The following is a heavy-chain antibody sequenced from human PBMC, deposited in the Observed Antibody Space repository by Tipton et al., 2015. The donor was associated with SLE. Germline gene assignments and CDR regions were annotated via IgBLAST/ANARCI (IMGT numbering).Heavy chain of an antibody. CDR1: GFTFSSYA. D-gene: IGHD5-12*01. CDR2: IFSGGIT. CDR3: ARSIVATTDFDY. V-gene: IGHV3-23*03. Sequence: SLRLSCAASGFTFSSYAMTWVRQAPGKGLEWISVIFSGGITDYADSVKGRFAISRAISKNTLYLQMNSLRAEDTAVYYCARSIVATTDFDYWGQGTLVTVSA. J-gene: IGHJ4*02.